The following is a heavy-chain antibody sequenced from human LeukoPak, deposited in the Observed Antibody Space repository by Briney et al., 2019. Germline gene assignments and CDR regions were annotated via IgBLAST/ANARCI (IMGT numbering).Heavy chain of an antibody. CDR2: IWYDGSKK. CDR1: GFTFTSYG. V-gene: IGHV3-33*01. J-gene: IGHJ6*03. D-gene: IGHD2-2*01. Sequence: PGGSLRLSCAASGFTFTSYGMHWVRQAPGKGLEWVAVIWYDGSKKYYADSVKGRFTISRDNSKNTLYVQMNSLRAEDTAVYYCARDGYQLPGGYMDVWGKGTTVTVSS. CDR3: ARDGYQLPGGYMDV.